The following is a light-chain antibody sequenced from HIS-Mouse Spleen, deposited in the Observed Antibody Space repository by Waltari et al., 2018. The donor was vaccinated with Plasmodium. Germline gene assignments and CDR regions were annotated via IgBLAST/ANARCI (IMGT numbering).Light chain of an antibody. J-gene: IGLJ2*01. CDR1: NLGDKY. CDR2: QDS. Sequence: SYELTQPPSVPVSPGQTASIPCSGANLGDKYARWYQQKPGQSPVLVIYQDSNRPSGVPERFSGSNSGNTATLTISGTQAMDEADYYCQAWDSSTAWVFGGGTKLTVL. V-gene: IGLV3-1*01. CDR3: QAWDSSTAWV.